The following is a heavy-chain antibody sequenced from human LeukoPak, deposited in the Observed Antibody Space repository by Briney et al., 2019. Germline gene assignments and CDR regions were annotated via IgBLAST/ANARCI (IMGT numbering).Heavy chain of an antibody. Sequence: SVKVSCKASGGTFSSYAISWVRLAPGQGLEWMGGIIPIFGTANYAQKFQGRVTITTDASTSTAYMELSSLRSEDTAVYYCARVGMATTVGGYRDPEFFDYWGQGTLVTVSS. CDR2: IIPIFGTA. V-gene: IGHV1-69*05. CDR1: GGTFSSYA. J-gene: IGHJ4*02. CDR3: ARVGMATTVGGYRDPEFFDY. D-gene: IGHD5-24*01.